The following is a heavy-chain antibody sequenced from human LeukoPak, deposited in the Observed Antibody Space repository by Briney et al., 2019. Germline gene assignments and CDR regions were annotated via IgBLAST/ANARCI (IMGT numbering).Heavy chain of an antibody. J-gene: IGHJ4*02. D-gene: IGHD3-16*01. CDR1: GFTFSSYG. V-gene: IGHV3-30*18. CDR3: ANDWGGIDY. CDR2: ISYDGSNK. Sequence: GRSLRLSCAASGFTFSSYGMHWFRQAPGKGLEWVAVISYDGSNKYYADSVKGRFTISRDNSKNTLYLQMNSLRAEDTAVYYCANDWGGIDYWGQGTLVTVSS.